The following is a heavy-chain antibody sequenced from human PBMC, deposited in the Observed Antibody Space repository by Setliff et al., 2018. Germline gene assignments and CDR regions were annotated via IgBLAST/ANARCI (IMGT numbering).Heavy chain of an antibody. Sequence: SETLSLTCAVSGGSISSGSYYWSWIRQPAGKGLEWVGRLHTSGSTNYNPSLKSRVTXXXXXXXNXXXXXXXXXXAXXXXVYFCARDNPIVGATDYWGQGILVTVSS. CDR1: GGSISSGSYY. CDR3: ARDNPIVGATDY. V-gene: IGHV4-61*02. D-gene: IGHD1-26*01. CDR2: LHTSGST. J-gene: IGHJ4*02.